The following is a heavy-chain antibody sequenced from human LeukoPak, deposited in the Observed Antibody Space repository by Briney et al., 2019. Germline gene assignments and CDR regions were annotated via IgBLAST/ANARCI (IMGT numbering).Heavy chain of an antibody. D-gene: IGHD6-19*01. CDR2: ISSSGSTI. J-gene: IGHJ4*02. Sequence: GGSLRLSCAASGFTFSSYEMNWVRQAPGKGLEWVSYISSSGSTIYYADSVKGRFTISRDNAKSSLYLQMNSLRAEDTAVYYCARVVSSGWYYFDYWGQGTLVTVSS. V-gene: IGHV3-48*03. CDR1: GFTFSSYE. CDR3: ARVVSSGWYYFDY.